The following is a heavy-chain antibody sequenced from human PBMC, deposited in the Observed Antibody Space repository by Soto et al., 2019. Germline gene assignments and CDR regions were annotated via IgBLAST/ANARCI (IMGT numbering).Heavy chain of an antibody. V-gene: IGHV4-59*01. CDR1: GGSISSYY. Sequence: SETLSLTCTVSGGSISSYYWSWIRQPPGKGLEWIGYIYYSRSTNYNPSLKSRVTISVDTSKNQFSLKLSSVTAADTAVYYCARDPGPTPFDYWGQGTLVTVSS. CDR2: IYYSRST. CDR3: ARDPGPTPFDY. J-gene: IGHJ4*02.